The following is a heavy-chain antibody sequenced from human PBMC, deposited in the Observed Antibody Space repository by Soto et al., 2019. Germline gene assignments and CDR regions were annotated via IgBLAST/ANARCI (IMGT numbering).Heavy chain of an antibody. Sequence: QVQLVESGGGVVQPGRSLRLSCAASGFTFSSYAMHWVRQAPGKGLEWVAVISYDGSNKYYADSVKGRFTISRDNSKNTLYLQMNSLRAEDTAVYYCARDPHSSGWYSGDYWGQGTLVTDSS. D-gene: IGHD6-19*01. CDR1: GFTFSSYA. J-gene: IGHJ4*02. V-gene: IGHV3-30-3*01. CDR3: ARDPHSSGWYSGDY. CDR2: ISYDGSNK.